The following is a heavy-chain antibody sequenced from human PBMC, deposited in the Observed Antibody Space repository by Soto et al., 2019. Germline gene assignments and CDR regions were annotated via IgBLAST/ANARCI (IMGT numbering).Heavy chain of an antibody. V-gene: IGHV1-24*01. CDR1: GYTLTELS. J-gene: IGHJ4*02. CDR3: ATEVLFGRPAPLDY. CDR2: FDPEDGET. D-gene: IGHD3-10*02. Sequence: ASVKVSCKVSGYTLTELSMHWVRQAPGKGLEWMGGFDPEDGETIYAQKFQGRVTMTEDTSTDTAYMKLSSLRSEDTAVYYCATEVLFGRPAPLDYWGQGTLVTVSS.